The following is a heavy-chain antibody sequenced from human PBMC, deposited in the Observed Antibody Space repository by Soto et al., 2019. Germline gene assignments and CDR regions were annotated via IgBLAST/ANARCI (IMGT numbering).Heavy chain of an antibody. J-gene: IGHJ1*01. CDR2: VIPIFGTA. CDR1: GGTFSSYA. V-gene: IGHV1-69*12. Sequence: QVQLVQSGAEVKKPGSSVKVSCKASGGTFSSYAISWVRQAPGQGLEWMGGVIPIFGTANYAQKFQGRVTTTADESTRTAYMELSRLRSGDTAVYYCARPPRGSGGEYFQHWGQGTLVTVSS. CDR3: ARPPRGSGGEYFQH. D-gene: IGHD6-19*01.